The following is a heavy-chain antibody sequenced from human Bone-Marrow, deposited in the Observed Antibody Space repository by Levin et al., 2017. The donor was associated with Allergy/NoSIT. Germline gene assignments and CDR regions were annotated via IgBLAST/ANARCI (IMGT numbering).Heavy chain of an antibody. J-gene: IGHJ4*01. V-gene: IGHV4-34*01. CDR2: IIHTGAT. Sequence: SETLSLTCGVYGGSFSGYYWTWIRQVPGKGLEWIAEIIHTGATNYSPSLHSRVTLSVDTTRNQFSLMLTSVTAADTAVYYCARGHVLMGYASFDYWGRGTLVTVSS. D-gene: IGHD2-8*01. CDR3: ARGHVLMGYASFDY. CDR1: GGSFSGYY.